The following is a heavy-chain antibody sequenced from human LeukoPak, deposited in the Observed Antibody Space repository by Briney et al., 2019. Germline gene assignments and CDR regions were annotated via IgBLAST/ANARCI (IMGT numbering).Heavy chain of an antibody. CDR2: INHSGST. CDR1: GGSFSGYY. D-gene: IGHD3-10*01. V-gene: IGHV4-34*01. J-gene: IGHJ3*02. Sequence: SETLSLTCAVYGGSFSGYYWSWIRQPPGKGLEWIGEINHSGSTNYNPSLKSRVTISVDTSKNQFSLKLSSVTAADTAVYYCARARTPHYYGSGSYYKPPNSRAFDIWGQGTMVTVSS. CDR3: ARARTPHYYGSGSYYKPPNSRAFDI.